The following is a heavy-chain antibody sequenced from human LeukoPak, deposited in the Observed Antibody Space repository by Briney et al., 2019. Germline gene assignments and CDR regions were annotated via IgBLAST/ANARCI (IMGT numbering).Heavy chain of an antibody. CDR3: ALLAYCGGDCSSWFDP. V-gene: IGHV1-2*02. J-gene: IGHJ5*02. D-gene: IGHD2-21*02. CDR2: INPNSGGT. CDR1: GYTFTGYY. Sequence: ASVKVSCKASGYTFTGYYMHWVRQAPGQGLEWMGWINPNSGGTNYGQKFQGRVTMTRDTSISTAYMELSRLRSDDTAAYYCALLAYCGGDCSSWFDPWGQGTLVTVSS.